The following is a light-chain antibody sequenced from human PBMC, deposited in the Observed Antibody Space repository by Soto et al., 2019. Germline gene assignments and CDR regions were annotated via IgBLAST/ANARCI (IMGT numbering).Light chain of an antibody. V-gene: IGKV1-5*03. Sequence: DIQMTQSPSTLSGSVGDRGTITCLASQTISSWLAWYQQKPGKAPKLLIYKASTLKSGVPSRFRGSGSGTEFTLTISSLQPDDFETYYCQHYNSYSEAFGQGTKVDIK. CDR2: KAS. CDR3: QHYNSYSEA. J-gene: IGKJ1*01. CDR1: QTISSW.